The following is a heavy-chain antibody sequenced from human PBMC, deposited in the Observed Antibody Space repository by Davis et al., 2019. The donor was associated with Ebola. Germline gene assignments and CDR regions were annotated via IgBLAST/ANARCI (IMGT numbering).Heavy chain of an antibody. CDR2: IGQGGSDK. D-gene: IGHD2-8*02. CDR1: GFTFSAYW. Sequence: GESLKISCTASGFTFSAYWMTWVRQAPGKGLEWLANIGQGGSDKWYVDSVKGRFTISRDNAKNSLYLQMNSLRAEDTAVYYCAGSGGYQYYWGQGTLVTASS. CDR3: AGSGGYQYY. J-gene: IGHJ4*02. V-gene: IGHV3-7*01.